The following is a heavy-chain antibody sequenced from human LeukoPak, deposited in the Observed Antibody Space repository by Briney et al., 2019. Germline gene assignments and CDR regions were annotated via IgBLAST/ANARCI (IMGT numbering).Heavy chain of an antibody. J-gene: IGHJ4*02. V-gene: IGHV1-18*01. CDR2: ISPYNGNT. CDR1: GYTFTSFG. CDR3: ARDKNHYDTRGDF. Sequence: RASVKVSCKASGYTFTSFGISWVRQAPGQGLEWMGWISPYNGNTNYPQKVRGRITVTTDTSTSTAYMELRSLRSDDTAVYYCARDKNHYDTRGDFWGQGTLVTVSS. D-gene: IGHD3-22*01.